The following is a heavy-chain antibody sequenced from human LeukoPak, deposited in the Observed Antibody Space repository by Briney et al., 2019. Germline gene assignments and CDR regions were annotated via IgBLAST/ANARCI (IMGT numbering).Heavy chain of an antibody. CDR1: GGSTSSYY. V-gene: IGHV4-59*01. CDR3: ARTFLGYYFYMDV. J-gene: IGHJ6*03. D-gene: IGHD3-3*02. Sequence: SETLSLTCTASGGSTSSYYWSWIRQPPGKGLEWIGYIYYSGSTNYNPSLKSRVTISVDTSKNQFSLKLSSVTAADTAVYYCARTFLGYYFYMDVWGKGTTVTVSS. CDR2: IYYSGST.